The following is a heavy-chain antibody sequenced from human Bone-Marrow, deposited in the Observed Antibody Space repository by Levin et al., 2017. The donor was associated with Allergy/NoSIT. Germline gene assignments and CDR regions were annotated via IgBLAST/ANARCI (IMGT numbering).Heavy chain of an antibody. Sequence: SETLSLTCTVSGGSISSYYWSWIRQPPGKGLEWIGYIYYSGSTNYNPSLKSRVTISVDTSKNQFSLKLSSVTAADTAVYYCARGLRPAGGYYYYYYMDVWGKGTTVTVSS. V-gene: IGHV4-59*01. D-gene: IGHD4-17*01. CDR1: GGSISSYY. J-gene: IGHJ6*03. CDR2: IYYSGST. CDR3: ARGLRPAGGYYYYYYMDV.